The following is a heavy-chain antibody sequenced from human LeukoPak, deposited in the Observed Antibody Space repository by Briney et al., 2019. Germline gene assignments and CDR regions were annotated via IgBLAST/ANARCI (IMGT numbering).Heavy chain of an antibody. J-gene: IGHJ6*03. CDR2: IYYSGST. Sequence: SETLSLTCTVSGGSISSYYWSWIRQPPGKGLEWIGYIYYSGSTNYNPSLKSRVTISVDTSKNQFSLKLSSVTAADTAVYYCASTLWSGYYHYYYYYMDVWGKGTTVTVSS. CDR1: GGSISSYY. CDR3: ASTLWSGYYHYYYYYMDV. D-gene: IGHD3-3*01. V-gene: IGHV4-59*01.